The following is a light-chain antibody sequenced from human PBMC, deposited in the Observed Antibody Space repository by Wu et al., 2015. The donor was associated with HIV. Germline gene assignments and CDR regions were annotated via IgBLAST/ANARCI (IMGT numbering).Light chain of an antibody. CDR1: QNITKY. Sequence: VLTQSPATLSLSSGERATLSCRASQNITKYLAWYQQRLGQPPRLLIYDVFNRATGIPVRFSGTGSATDFHLTISRLDPEDSAIYYCQQXAAAXTFGG. V-gene: IGKV3-11*01. J-gene: IGKJ4*02. CDR2: DVF. CDR3: QQXAAAXT.